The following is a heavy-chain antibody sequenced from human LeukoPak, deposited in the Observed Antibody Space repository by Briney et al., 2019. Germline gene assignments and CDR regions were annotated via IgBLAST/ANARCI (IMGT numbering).Heavy chain of an antibody. V-gene: IGHV3-23*01. D-gene: IGHD5-18*01. CDR2: ISGSGGST. Sequence: GGSLRLSCAASGFTFSSYAMSWVRQAPGKGLEWVTAISGSGGSTYYADSVKGRFTTSRDNSKNTLYLQMNSLRAEDTAVYYCAKGLDTAISNDAFDIWGQGTMLTVSS. CDR1: GFTFSSYA. J-gene: IGHJ3*02. CDR3: AKGLDTAISNDAFDI.